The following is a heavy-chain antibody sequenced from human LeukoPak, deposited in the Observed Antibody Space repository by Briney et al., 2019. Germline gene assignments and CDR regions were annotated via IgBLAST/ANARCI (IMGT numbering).Heavy chain of an antibody. CDR1: GYTFTGYY. V-gene: IGHV1-2*06. CDR3: ARGEGGHWNYYWFDP. Sequence: ASVKVSCKASGYTFTGYYMHWVRQAPGQGLEWMGRINPKSGGTNYAQKFQGRVTMTRDTSISTAYMELSRLRSDDTAVCYCARGEGGHWNYYWFDPWGQGTLVTVSS. J-gene: IGHJ5*02. CDR2: INPKSGGT. D-gene: IGHD1-7*01.